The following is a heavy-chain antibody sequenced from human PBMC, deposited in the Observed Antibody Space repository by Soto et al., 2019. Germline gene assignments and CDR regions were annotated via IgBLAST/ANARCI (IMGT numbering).Heavy chain of an antibody. CDR2: IYYSGST. CDR3: ARLVVTKYQLLRKPGFYGMDV. V-gene: IGHV4-39*01. D-gene: IGHD2-2*01. CDR1: GGSISSSSYY. J-gene: IGHJ6*02. Sequence: SETLSLTCTVSGGSISSSSYYWGWIRQPPGKGLEWIGSIYYSGSTYYNPSLKSRVTISVDTSKNQFSLKLSSVTASDTAVYYCARLVVTKYQLLRKPGFYGMDVWGQGTTVTVSS.